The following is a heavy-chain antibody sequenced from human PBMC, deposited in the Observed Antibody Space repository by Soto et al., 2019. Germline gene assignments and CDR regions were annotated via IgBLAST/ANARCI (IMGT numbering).Heavy chain of an antibody. D-gene: IGHD3-16*01. J-gene: IGHJ4*02. CDR1: GDTFTDNY. V-gene: IGHV1-2*02. Sequence: QVQLVQSGAEVKKPGASVKVSCKASGDTFTDNYIHWVRQAPGQGLEWMGWINPNSAGTNYAQKFQVRVTMTRDTSITTVYMELSRLRSDDTAVYYCARERAGGETATMDFEYWGQGTLVTVSS. CDR2: INPNSAGT. CDR3: ARERAGGETATMDFEY.